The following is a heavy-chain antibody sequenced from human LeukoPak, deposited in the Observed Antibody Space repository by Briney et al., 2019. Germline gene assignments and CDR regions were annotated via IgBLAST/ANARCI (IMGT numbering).Heavy chain of an antibody. Sequence: SETLSLTCTVSGGSISSSTYYWGWIRRPPGKGLEWIGSIYYSGSTYYNPSLKSRVTVSVDTSKNQFSLKLSSVTAADTAVYYCARDPYNNFFGAFDIWGQGTMVTVSS. CDR3: ARDPYNNFFGAFDI. CDR2: IYYSGST. D-gene: IGHD1-1*01. J-gene: IGHJ3*02. V-gene: IGHV4-39*01. CDR1: GGSISSSTYY.